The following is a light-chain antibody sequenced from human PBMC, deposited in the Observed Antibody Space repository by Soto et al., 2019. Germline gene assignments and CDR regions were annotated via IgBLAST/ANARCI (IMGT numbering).Light chain of an antibody. CDR1: LSVSNNY. CDR2: GAS. J-gene: IGKJ1*01. Sequence: VLTQSPGTLSLSPGERATLSCRASLSVSNNYLAWYQQKPGQAPRLIISGASNRATGTPDRFRGSGSGTDCTLTITRLEPEDVAVYYCHQYGSAPWTFGQGTKVDI. CDR3: HQYGSAPWT. V-gene: IGKV3-20*01.